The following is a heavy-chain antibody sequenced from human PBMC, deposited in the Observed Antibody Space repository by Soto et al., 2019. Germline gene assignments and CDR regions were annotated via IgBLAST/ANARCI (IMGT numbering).Heavy chain of an antibody. V-gene: IGHV4-34*01. CDR3: ARGGGGAYDFWSGYYSY. J-gene: IGHJ4*02. Sequence: SETLSLTCAVYGGSFSGYYWSWIRQPPGKGLEWIGEINHSGSTNYNPSLKSRVTISVDTSKNQFSLKLSSVTAADTAVYYCARGGGGAYDFWSGYYSYWGQGTLVTVSS. D-gene: IGHD3-3*01. CDR1: GGSFSGYY. CDR2: INHSGST.